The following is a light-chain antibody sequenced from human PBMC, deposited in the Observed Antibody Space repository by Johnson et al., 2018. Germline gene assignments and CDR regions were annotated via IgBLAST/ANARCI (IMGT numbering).Light chain of an antibody. V-gene: IGLV1-51*02. CDR2: ENN. J-gene: IGLJ1*01. CDR3: GTWDSSLSAGNV. CDR1: SSNIGNNY. Sequence: QSVLTQPPSVSAAPGQKVTISCSGSSSNIGNNYVSWYQQLPGKAPKLLIYENNKRPSGIPDRFSGSKSGTSATLGITGLKTGDAADYYCGTWDSSLSAGNVFGTGTKVTVL.